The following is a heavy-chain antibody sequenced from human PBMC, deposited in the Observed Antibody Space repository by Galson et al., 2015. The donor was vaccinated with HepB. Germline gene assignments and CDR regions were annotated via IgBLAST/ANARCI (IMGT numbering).Heavy chain of an antibody. V-gene: IGHV3-23*01. CDR2: ISGSGGST. CDR1: GLTFSSYA. CDR3: AKPMIDLLYFDY. D-gene: IGHD3-22*01. Sequence: SLRLSCAASGLTFSSYAMSWVRQAPGKGLEWVSAISGSGGSTYYADSVKGRFTISRDNSKNTLYLQMNSLRAEDTAVYYCAKPMIDLLYFDYWGQGTLVTVSS. J-gene: IGHJ4*02.